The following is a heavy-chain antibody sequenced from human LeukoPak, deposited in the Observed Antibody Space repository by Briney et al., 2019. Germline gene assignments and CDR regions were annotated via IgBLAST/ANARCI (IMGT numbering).Heavy chain of an antibody. V-gene: IGHV1-2*02. Sequence: ASVKVSCKASGYTFTDYYMHWVRQAPGQGFEWMGWINPNSGDTNYAQKFQVRVTMTRDTSISTAHMELSRLRSDDTAVYYCARANFLYCSSTTCLFDYWGQGTLVIVSS. CDR3: ARANFLYCSSTTCLFDY. CDR1: GYTFTDYY. J-gene: IGHJ4*02. CDR2: INPNSGDT. D-gene: IGHD2-2*01.